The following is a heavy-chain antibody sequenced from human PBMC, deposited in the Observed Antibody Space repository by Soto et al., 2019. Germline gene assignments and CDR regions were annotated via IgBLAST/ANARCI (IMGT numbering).Heavy chain of an antibody. J-gene: IGHJ4*02. D-gene: IGHD3-3*01. V-gene: IGHV1-69*06. Sequence: QERLVQSGAEVRKPGSSVKVSCKVTGGTSTRYAINWVRQAPGQGLEWMGGIGPMFGTSKCAQKFQGRVTITADTSTNIAYRELRSLRSEDTAVYYCNRGSEYDFWSGYLWGQGTLVSVSS. CDR2: IGPMFGTS. CDR1: GGTSTRYA. CDR3: NRGSEYDFWSGYL.